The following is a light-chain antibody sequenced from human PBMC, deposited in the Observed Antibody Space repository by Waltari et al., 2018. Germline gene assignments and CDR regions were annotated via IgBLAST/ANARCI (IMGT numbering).Light chain of an antibody. CDR1: QSVSSN. CDR2: GAS. CDR3: QQYHNWPWT. Sequence: EIVMTQSPATLSVSPGERGTLSCRASQSVSSNLAWYQQKPGQAPRLLIYGASTRATGIPARFSGSGSGTEFTVTISSLQSEDFEVYYCQQYHNWPWTFGQGTKVEIK. J-gene: IGKJ1*01. V-gene: IGKV3-15*01.